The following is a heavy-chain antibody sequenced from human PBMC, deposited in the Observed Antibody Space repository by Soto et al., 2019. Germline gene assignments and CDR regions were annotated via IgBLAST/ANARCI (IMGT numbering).Heavy chain of an antibody. D-gene: IGHD4-4*01. CDR1: GFTFSNSW. J-gene: IGHJ4*02. V-gene: IGHV3-74*01. Sequence: LRLSCAASGFTFSNSWMHWVRQTPGKGLVWVSRINTDGSYINYVDSVKGRFTVSRDNAKSTLYLQMNSLRAEDSAVYYCASSVIWPLYRNYWGQGTQVTVSS. CDR3: ASSVIWPLYRNY. CDR2: INTDGSYI.